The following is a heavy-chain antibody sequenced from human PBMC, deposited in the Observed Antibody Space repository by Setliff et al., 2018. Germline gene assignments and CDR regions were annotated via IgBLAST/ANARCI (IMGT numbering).Heavy chain of an antibody. CDR2: IYYSGST. V-gene: IGHV4-39*07. Sequence: LSLTCTVSGGSISSSSYYWGWIRQPPGKGLEWIGSIYYSGSTYYNPSLKSRVTISVDTSKNQFSLKLSSVTAADTAVYYCARRYNFWSGYFDYWGQGTLVTVSS. D-gene: IGHD3-3*01. CDR3: ARRYNFWSGYFDY. J-gene: IGHJ4*02. CDR1: GGSISSSSYY.